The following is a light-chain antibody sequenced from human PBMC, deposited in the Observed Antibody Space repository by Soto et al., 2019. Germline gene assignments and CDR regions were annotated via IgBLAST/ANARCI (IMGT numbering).Light chain of an antibody. CDR2: DAS. CDR3: QQRSNCPLT. CDR1: QSVSSY. J-gene: IGKJ4*01. Sequence: EIVLTQSPATLSLSPGERATLSCRASQSVSSYLAWYQQKPGQAPRLLIYDASNRATGIPARFSGSGSGTDFTLTISSLEPEEFAVYYCQQRSNCPLTFGVWTKGEIK. V-gene: IGKV3-11*01.